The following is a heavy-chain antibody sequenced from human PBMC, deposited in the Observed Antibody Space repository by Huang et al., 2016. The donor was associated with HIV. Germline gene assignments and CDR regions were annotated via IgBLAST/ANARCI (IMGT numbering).Heavy chain of an antibody. CDR1: GGTFKKYA. Sequence: QVNLVQSGAEVRKPGSSVKVSCKASGGTFKKYAIGWVRQAPGQGLEWMGASSPVYGSAEYAEKFQDRVTLTADGSTNTAYLELDRLTSEDTAVYYCAKVAAGQPFHFYYYMDAWGDGTTVIVSS. D-gene: IGHD3-3*02. CDR2: SSPVYGSA. V-gene: IGHV1-69*13. CDR3: AKVAAGQPFHFYYYMDA. J-gene: IGHJ6*03.